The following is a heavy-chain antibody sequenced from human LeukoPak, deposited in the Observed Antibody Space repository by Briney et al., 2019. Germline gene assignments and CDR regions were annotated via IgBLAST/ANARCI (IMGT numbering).Heavy chain of an antibody. V-gene: IGHV1-46*01. Sequence: ASVKVSCKASGGTFSSYAISWVRQAPGQGLEWMGIINPSGGSTSYAQKFQGRVTMTRDTSTSTVYMELSSLRSEDTAVYYCARDLLGATTLEYWGQGTLVTVSS. J-gene: IGHJ4*02. D-gene: IGHD1-26*01. CDR1: GGTFSSYA. CDR2: INPSGGST. CDR3: ARDLLGATTLEY.